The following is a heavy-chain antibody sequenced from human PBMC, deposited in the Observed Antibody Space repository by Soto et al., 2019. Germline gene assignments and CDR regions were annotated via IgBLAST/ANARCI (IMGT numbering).Heavy chain of an antibody. J-gene: IGHJ6*02. CDR3: AREDKDYDFWSGYYDPYYYGMDV. Sequence: GGCLRLSCAACGFTFSSSWMHWVRQAPGKGLVWVSRINSDGSSTSYADSVKGRFTISRDNAKNTLYLQMNSLRAEDTAVYYCAREDKDYDFWSGYYDPYYYGMDVWGQGTTVTVSS. CDR2: INSDGSST. V-gene: IGHV3-74*01. CDR1: GFTFSSSW. D-gene: IGHD3-3*01.